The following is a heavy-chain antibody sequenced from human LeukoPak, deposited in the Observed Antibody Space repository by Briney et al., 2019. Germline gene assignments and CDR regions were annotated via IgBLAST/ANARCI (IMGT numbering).Heavy chain of an antibody. CDR2: ISYDGRNK. V-gene: IGHV3-30*03. CDR1: GFTFRRYG. D-gene: IGHD3-10*01. CDR3: ARDYVSGSFGP. Sequence: QTGGSLRLSCAASGFTFRRYGMHWVRQAPGKGLEWVAVISYDGRNKYYADFVKGRFTISRDNSKNTLYLQMNSLRPEDTAVYYCARDYVSGSFGPWGQGTLVTVSS. J-gene: IGHJ5*02.